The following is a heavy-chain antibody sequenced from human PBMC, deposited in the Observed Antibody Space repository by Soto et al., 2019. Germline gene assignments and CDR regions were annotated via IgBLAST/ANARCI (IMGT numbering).Heavy chain of an antibody. J-gene: IGHJ4*02. Sequence: ASAMVSCTASGNTFTSYPIHWVRQAPGQRLEWMCWINPGNDNTKYSQKFQGRVTITRDTSASTAYMELSSLRSEDTAVYYCARVAISVLHPSFQYWGQGTLVTVSS. CDR3: ARVAISVLHPSFQY. V-gene: IGHV1-3*01. D-gene: IGHD2-2*01. CDR1: GNTFTSYP. CDR2: INPGNDNT.